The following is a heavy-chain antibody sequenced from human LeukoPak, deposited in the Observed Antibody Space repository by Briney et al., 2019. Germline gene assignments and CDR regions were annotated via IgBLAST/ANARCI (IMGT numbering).Heavy chain of an antibody. CDR1: GGSISSYY. J-gene: IGHJ6*02. CDR3: ARDRPPHCSSTSCYGGMDV. Sequence: SSETLSLTCTVSGGSISSYYWSWIRQPPGKGLEWIGYIYYSGSTNYNPSLKSRVTISVDTSKNQFSLKLSSVTAADTAVYYCARDRPPHCSSTSCYGGMDVWGQGTTVTVSS. CDR2: IYYSGST. D-gene: IGHD2-2*01. V-gene: IGHV4-59*12.